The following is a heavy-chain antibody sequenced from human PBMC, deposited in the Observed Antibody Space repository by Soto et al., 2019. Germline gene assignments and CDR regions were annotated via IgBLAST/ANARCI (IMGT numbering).Heavy chain of an antibody. CDR1: GYTFNKHA. Sequence: QVQLVQSGAEVKKPGASVMLSCKASGYTFNKHAIMWVRQARGQGLEWMGCISAHNGNTNAAPKFKGGLTMTTDISTSTAYMELRSLRSADTAVYYCAKVLSGTYFDDADYWGQGTLVTVSS. D-gene: IGHD1-26*01. V-gene: IGHV1-18*01. J-gene: IGHJ4*02. CDR2: ISAHNGNT. CDR3: AKVLSGTYFDDADY.